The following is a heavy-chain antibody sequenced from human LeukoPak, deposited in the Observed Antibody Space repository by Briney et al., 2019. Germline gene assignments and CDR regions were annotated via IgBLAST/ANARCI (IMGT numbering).Heavy chain of an antibody. J-gene: IGHJ4*02. CDR1: GFSNYA. Sequence: PGGSLRLSCAASGFSNYAMNWARQAPGKGLEWVARISYDGTKKYYADSVKGRFTISRDNSKNTVYLQMNSLRTEDTAVYYCARMKAVSGDANYLDYWGQGTLVTVSS. D-gene: IGHD5/OR15-5a*01. CDR2: ISYDGTKK. V-gene: IGHV3-30*04. CDR3: ARMKAVSGDANYLDY.